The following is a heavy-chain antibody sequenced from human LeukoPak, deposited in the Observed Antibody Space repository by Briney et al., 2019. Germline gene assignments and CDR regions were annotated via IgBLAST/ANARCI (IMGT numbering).Heavy chain of an antibody. CDR3: ARDLASDNWFDP. CDR2: IYSGGST. Sequence: GGSLRPSCAASGFTVSSNYMTWVGQAPGKGLEWVSVIYSGGSTYYADSVKGRFTISRDNSKNTLYLQMNSLRAEDTAVYYCARDLASDNWFDPWGQGTLVTVSS. J-gene: IGHJ5*02. D-gene: IGHD3-16*01. CDR1: GFTVSSNY. V-gene: IGHV3-66*02.